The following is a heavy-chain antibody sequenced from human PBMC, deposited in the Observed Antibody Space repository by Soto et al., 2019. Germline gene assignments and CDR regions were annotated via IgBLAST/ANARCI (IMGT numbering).Heavy chain of an antibody. CDR3: VSADGD. CDR1: GFTFSSSW. Sequence: EVQLVESGGGLVQPGGSLRLSCVASGFTFSSSWMHWVRQVPGKGPVWVSLINGDGSKTGYADSVKGRFTVSRDNARDTLYLPMHSLRAEDTAVYYCVSADGDWGQGALVTVSS. J-gene: IGHJ4*02. V-gene: IGHV3-74*01. D-gene: IGHD3-16*01. CDR2: INGDGSKT.